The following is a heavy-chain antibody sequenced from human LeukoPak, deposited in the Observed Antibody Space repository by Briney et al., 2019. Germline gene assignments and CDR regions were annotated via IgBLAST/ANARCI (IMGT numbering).Heavy chain of an antibody. J-gene: IGHJ4*02. CDR3: ARDLEDSSGWYPIDY. Sequence: ASVKVSCKASGYTFTGYHMHWLRQAPGQGLEWMGWINPNSGGTNYAQKFQGRVTMTRDTSISTAYMELSRLRSDDTAVYYCARDLEDSSGWYPIDYWGQGTLVTVSS. CDR2: INPNSGGT. CDR1: GYTFTGYH. D-gene: IGHD6-19*01. V-gene: IGHV1-2*02.